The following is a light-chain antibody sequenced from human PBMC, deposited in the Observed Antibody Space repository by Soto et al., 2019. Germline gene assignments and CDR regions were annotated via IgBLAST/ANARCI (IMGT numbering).Light chain of an antibody. CDR3: QQYNTYLWT. CDR1: QSINNW. CDR2: KAS. V-gene: IGKV1-5*03. J-gene: IGKJ1*01. Sequence: DIRMTQSPSTLPASVGDRVTITCRASQSINNWLAWYQQKPGKAPKLLIYKASSLESGVPSRFSGSGSGTGFTLTINSLQPDDFATYYCQQYNTYLWTFDQGTKVEIK.